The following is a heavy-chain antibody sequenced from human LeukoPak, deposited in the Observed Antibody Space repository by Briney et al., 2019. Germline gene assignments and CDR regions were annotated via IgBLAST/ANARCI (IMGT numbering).Heavy chain of an antibody. CDR1: GGSISSYY. J-gene: IGHJ4*02. CDR3: ASGRWLQLPD. CDR2: IYYSGST. V-gene: IGHV4-59*01. Sequence: SETLSLTCTVSGGSISSYYWSWLRQPPGKGLEWIGYIYYSGSTNYNPSLKSRVTISVDTSKNQFSLKLSSVTAADTAVYYCASGRWLQLPDWGQGTLVTVSS. D-gene: IGHD5-24*01.